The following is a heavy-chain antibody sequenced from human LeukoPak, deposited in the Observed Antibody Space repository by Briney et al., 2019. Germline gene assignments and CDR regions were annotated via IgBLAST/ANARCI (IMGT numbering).Heavy chain of an antibody. CDR2: ISSSGSTI. CDR1: GFTFSSYE. J-gene: IGHJ4*02. Sequence: PGGSLRLSCAASGFTFSSYEMNWVRQAPGKGLEWVSYISSSGSTIYYADSVKGRFTISRDNAKNSLYLQMNSLRAEDTAVYYCARDSGSGWNEYYFDYWGQGTLVTVSS. D-gene: IGHD1-1*01. V-gene: IGHV3-48*03. CDR3: ARDSGSGWNEYYFDY.